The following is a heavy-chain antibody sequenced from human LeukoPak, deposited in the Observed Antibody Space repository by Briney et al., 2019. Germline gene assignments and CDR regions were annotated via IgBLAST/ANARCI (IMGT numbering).Heavy chain of an antibody. CDR3: ARDARVQKWFGEVIMTTTYYFDD. J-gene: IGHJ4*02. V-gene: IGHV4-61*02. CDR2: IYNGGII. Sequence: SETLSLTCTVSGGSISSSSYYWSWIRQPAGKGLEWIGRIYNGGIITYNPSLKSRVTISVDTSKNQFSLKLSSVTAADTAVYYCARDARVQKWFGEVIMTTTYYFDDWGQGTLVTVSS. CDR1: GGSISSSSYY. D-gene: IGHD3-10*01.